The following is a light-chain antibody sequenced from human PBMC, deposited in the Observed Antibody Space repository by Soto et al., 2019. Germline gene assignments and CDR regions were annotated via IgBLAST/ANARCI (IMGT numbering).Light chain of an antibody. J-gene: IGKJ1*01. CDR1: QSVFSS. V-gene: IGKV3-15*01. CDR3: QQYNNGPRT. CDR2: GAS. Sequence: EIVMTQFPATLSVSPGERATLSCRASQSVFSSLAWYQQKPGQAPSLLVYGASTRATGVPARFSGSGSGAEFTLSISSLQSEEFAVYYCQQYNNGPRTFGQGTKVDIK.